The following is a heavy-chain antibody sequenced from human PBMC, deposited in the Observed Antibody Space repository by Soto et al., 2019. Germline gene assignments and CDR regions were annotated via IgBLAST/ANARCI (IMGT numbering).Heavy chain of an antibody. Sequence: PSETLSLTCTVSGGSISSSSYYWGWIRQPPGKGLEWIGSIYYSGSTYYNPSLKSRVTISVDTSKNQFSLKLSSVTAADTAVYYCARIGGMAFDIWGQGTMVTVSS. CDR1: GGSISSSSYY. J-gene: IGHJ3*02. D-gene: IGHD3-16*01. V-gene: IGHV4-39*01. CDR3: ARIGGMAFDI. CDR2: IYYSGST.